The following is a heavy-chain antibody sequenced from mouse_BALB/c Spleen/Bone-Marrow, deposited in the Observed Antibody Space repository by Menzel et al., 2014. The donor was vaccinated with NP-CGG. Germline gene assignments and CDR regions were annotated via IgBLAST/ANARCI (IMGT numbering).Heavy chain of an antibody. V-gene: IGHV3-8*02. CDR2: ISYSGST. J-gene: IGHJ4*01. CDR3: ARFGYDYALDY. Sequence: EVKLVESGPSLVKPSRTLSLPCSVTGDSITSGYWNWIRKFPGNKLEYMGYISYSGSTYYNPSLKSRISITRDTSKNQYYLQLKSVTTEDTATYYCARFGYDYALDYWGQGTSVTVSS. CDR1: GDSITSGY. D-gene: IGHD2-2*01.